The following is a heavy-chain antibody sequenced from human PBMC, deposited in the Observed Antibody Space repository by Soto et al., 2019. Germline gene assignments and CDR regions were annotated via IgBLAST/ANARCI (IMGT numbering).Heavy chain of an antibody. J-gene: IGHJ6*03. CDR1: GGSISSSSYY. Sequence: SATLSLTCTVSGGSISSSSYYWGWIRQPPGKGLEWIGNIYYSGSTYYNPSLKSRVTISVDTSKNQFSLKLSSVTAADTAVYYCARIVVVPAAYYYYYYMDVWGKGTTVTVSS. V-gene: IGHV4-39*07. CDR2: IYYSGST. D-gene: IGHD2-2*01. CDR3: ARIVVVPAAYYYYYYMDV.